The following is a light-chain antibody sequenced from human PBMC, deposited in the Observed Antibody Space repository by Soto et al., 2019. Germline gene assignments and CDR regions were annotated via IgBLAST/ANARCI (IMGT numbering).Light chain of an antibody. Sequence: QSVLTQPPSVSGAPGQRVTISCTGSSSNIGAGFDVHWYQHLPGTAPKLLIYGTTNRPSGVPDRFSASKSGTSASLAITGLQAEDEADYYCQSYDISRMWGVFGGGTQLTVL. CDR3: QSYDISRMWGV. CDR2: GTT. V-gene: IGLV1-40*01. CDR1: SSNIGAGFD. J-gene: IGLJ3*02.